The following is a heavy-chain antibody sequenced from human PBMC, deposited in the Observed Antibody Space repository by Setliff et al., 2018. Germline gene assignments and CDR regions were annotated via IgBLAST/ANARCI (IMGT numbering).Heavy chain of an antibody. Sequence: SETLSLTCTVSGGSMSSYYWSWNRQSPGKGLEWIGYVHYSGDSNYNPSPKSRVTMSVDTSKDQFSLNLRSVTAADTAVYYCARQPSSGSYYNPRPYYFDFWGQGTLVTVSS. CDR3: ARQPSSGSYYNPRPYYFDF. CDR2: VHYSGDS. CDR1: GGSMSSYY. V-gene: IGHV4-59*01. J-gene: IGHJ4*02. D-gene: IGHD3-10*01.